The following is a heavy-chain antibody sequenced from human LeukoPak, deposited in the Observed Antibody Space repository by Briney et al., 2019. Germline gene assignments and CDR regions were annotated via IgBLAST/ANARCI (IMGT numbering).Heavy chain of an antibody. D-gene: IGHD5-24*01. CDR3: ARGEFGDAWFDP. CDR2: INPNSGGT. V-gene: IGHV1-2*02. CDR1: GYTFTGYY. Sequence: ASVKVSCKASGYTFTGYYMHWVRQAPGQGLEWMGWINPNSGGTNYAQKFQGRVTMTRDTSISTAYMELSRLRPDDTAVYYCARGEFGDAWFDPWGQGTLVTVSS. J-gene: IGHJ5*02.